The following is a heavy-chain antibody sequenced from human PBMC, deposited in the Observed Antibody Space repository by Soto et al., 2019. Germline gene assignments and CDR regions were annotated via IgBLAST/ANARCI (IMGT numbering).Heavy chain of an antibody. Sequence: PSETLSLTCTVSGGSISSYYWSWIRQPPGKGLEWIGYIYYSGSTNYNPSLKSRVTISVDTSKNQFSLKLSSVTAADTAVYYCARARRDSSGYYLIWGQGTMVTVSS. D-gene: IGHD3-22*01. CDR1: GGSISSYY. CDR3: ARARRDSSGYYLI. CDR2: IYYSGST. V-gene: IGHV4-59*01. J-gene: IGHJ3*02.